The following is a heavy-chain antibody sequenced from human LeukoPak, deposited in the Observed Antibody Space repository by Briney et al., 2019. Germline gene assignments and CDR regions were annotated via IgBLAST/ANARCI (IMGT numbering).Heavy chain of an antibody. J-gene: IGHJ4*02. Sequence: GGSLRLSCSGSGLTLSTYAMHWARQAPGKGLEYVSAIATDGGGTYYADSVKGRFTISRDKSKNTLYLQMRSLRAEDTAVYYCMTRDTSGYWGQGTLVTVSS. V-gene: IGHV3-64D*09. CDR1: GLTLSTYA. CDR2: IATDGGGT. D-gene: IGHD3-10*01. CDR3: MTRDTSGY.